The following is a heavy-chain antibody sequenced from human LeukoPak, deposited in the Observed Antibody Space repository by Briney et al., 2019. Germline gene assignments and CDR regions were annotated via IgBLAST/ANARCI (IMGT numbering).Heavy chain of an antibody. J-gene: IGHJ6*02. D-gene: IGHD1-1*01. CDR3: ARGYPRYYGMDV. Sequence: SETLSLTCTVSGGSISPYYWTWIRQPPGKGLDWIGYIYYSGTTNYNPSLKSRVAISVDTSKNELSLKLSSVTAADTAVYYRARGYPRYYGMDVWGQGTTVTVSS. CDR1: GGSISPYY. CDR2: IYYSGTT. V-gene: IGHV4-59*01.